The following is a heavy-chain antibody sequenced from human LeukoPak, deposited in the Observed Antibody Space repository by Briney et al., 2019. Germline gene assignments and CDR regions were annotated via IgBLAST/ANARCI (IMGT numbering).Heavy chain of an antibody. Sequence: PGGSLRLSCAASGFTFSSYWVHWVRQAPGGGLVWVARINDDGSRIAYADSVKGRFTISRDNSKNTLYLQMNSLRAEDTAVYYCARDRSSVYYFDYWGQGTLVTVSS. J-gene: IGHJ4*02. CDR1: GFTFSSYW. D-gene: IGHD6-25*01. CDR2: INDDGSRI. CDR3: ARDRSSVYYFDY. V-gene: IGHV3-74*01.